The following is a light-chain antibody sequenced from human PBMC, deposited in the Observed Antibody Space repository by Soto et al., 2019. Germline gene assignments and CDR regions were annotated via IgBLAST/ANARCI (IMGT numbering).Light chain of an antibody. CDR3: QQYNNYLTWT. Sequence: EIVMTQSPATLSVSPGERATLSCRASQSVSSNLAWYQQKPGQAPRLLIYDASTRATGIPARFSGSGSGTEFTLTISSLQSEDFAVYHCQQYNNYLTWTFGQGTKVDIK. CDR1: QSVSSN. CDR2: DAS. J-gene: IGKJ1*01. V-gene: IGKV3-15*01.